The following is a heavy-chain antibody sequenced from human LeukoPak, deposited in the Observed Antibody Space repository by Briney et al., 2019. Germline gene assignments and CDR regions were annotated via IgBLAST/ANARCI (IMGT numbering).Heavy chain of an antibody. CDR2: ISSGNSYI. J-gene: IGHJ3*02. D-gene: IGHD6-19*01. CDR1: GFTFSDYY. Sequence: KSGGSLRLSCAASGFTFSDYYMSWIRQAPGEGLEWVSSISSGNSYIYYADSVKGRFTISRDNAKNSLYLRMNSLRAEDTALYYCARDRWLVRAFDIWGQGTMVTVSS. V-gene: IGHV3-11*06. CDR3: ARDRWLVRAFDI.